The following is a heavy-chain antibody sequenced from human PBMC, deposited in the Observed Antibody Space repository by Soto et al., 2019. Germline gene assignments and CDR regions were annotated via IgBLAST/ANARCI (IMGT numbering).Heavy chain of an antibody. D-gene: IGHD3-3*01. V-gene: IGHV3-30*18. Sequence: LRLSCAASGFTVSGKKYLAWVRQAPGKGLEWVAVISYDGSNKYYADSVKGRFTISRDNSKNTLYLQMNSLRAEDTAVYYCAKDRNYDHTDWFDPWGQGTLVTVSS. CDR3: AKDRNYDHTDWFDP. J-gene: IGHJ5*02. CDR2: ISYDGSNK. CDR1: GFTVSGKKY.